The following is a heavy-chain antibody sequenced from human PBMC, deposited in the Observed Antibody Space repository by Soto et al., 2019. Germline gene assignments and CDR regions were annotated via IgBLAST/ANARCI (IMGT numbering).Heavy chain of an antibody. CDR2: ITVGGAQK. CDR1: GFTFIDHD. J-gene: IGHJ4*02. Sequence: EVKLLEAGGALVQPGGSLRLSCEASGFTFIDHDMSWVRQAPGKGLEWVSSITVGGAQKDYGQSVKGRFTISRDNSNEPLFLQMGRLQVEDTAIYFCTRMPGGGWQRFFDYWGQGTVVTVSS. CDR3: TRMPGGGWQRFFDY. V-gene: IGHV3-23*01. D-gene: IGHD5-12*01.